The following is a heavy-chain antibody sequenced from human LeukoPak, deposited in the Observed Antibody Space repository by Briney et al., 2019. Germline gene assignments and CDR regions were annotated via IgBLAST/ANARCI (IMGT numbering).Heavy chain of an antibody. CDR1: GFTFSNAW. D-gene: IGHD3-22*01. J-gene: IGHJ4*02. Sequence: GGSLRLSCAASGFTFSNAWMSWVRQAPGKGLEWVGRIKSKTDGGRTDYAAPVKGRFTISRDDSKNTLYLQMNSLKTEDTAVYYCTTGRWYYYDSSGFPYYFDYWGQGTLVTVSS. V-gene: IGHV3-15*01. CDR3: TTGRWYYYDSSGFPYYFDY. CDR2: IKSKTDGGRT.